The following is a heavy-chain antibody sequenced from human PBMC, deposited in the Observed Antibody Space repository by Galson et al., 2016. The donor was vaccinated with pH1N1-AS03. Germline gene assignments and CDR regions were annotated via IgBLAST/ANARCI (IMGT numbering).Heavy chain of an antibody. Sequence: SLRLSCAASGFSFSDYRMDWVRQTPGRGLEWLSFISTSGTTIYYADSVKGRFTISRDNAKNSLYLQMNSLRAEDTAVYYCARGWRENSFDMWGQGTMVTVSS. CDR3: ARGWRENSFDM. J-gene: IGHJ3*02. V-gene: IGHV3-11*04. D-gene: IGHD2/OR15-2a*01. CDR1: GFSFSDYR. CDR2: ISTSGTTI.